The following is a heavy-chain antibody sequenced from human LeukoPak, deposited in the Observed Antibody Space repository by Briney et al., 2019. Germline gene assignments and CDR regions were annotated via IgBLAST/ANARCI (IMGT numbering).Heavy chain of an antibody. CDR3: AKDPYGSGSYPFDY. CDR2: ISGSGGST. D-gene: IGHD3-10*01. CDR1: GFTFSSYA. Sequence: GGSLRLSCAASGFTFSSYAMSWVRQAPGKGLEWVSAISGSGGSTYYADSVKSRFTISRDNSKNTLYLQMNSLRAEDTAVYYCAKDPYGSGSYPFDYWGQGTLVTVSS. V-gene: IGHV3-23*01. J-gene: IGHJ4*02.